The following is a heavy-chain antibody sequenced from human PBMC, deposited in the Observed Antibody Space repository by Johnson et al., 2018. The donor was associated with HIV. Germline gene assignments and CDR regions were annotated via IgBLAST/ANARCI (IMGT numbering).Heavy chain of an antibody. Sequence: QVQLVESGGGVVQPGRSLRLSCTASGFIFSNHDIDWVRQAPGKGLAWVGHISYDGNNKYYGDSVKGRFTISRDNSKNTLDLQMNNLRTEDSGVYYCAKSYCPGCDGFDIWGQGTMVTVSS. J-gene: IGHJ3*02. CDR1: GFIFSNHD. CDR3: AKSYCPGCDGFDI. V-gene: IGHV3-30*18. D-gene: IGHD2-21*01. CDR2: ISYDGNNK.